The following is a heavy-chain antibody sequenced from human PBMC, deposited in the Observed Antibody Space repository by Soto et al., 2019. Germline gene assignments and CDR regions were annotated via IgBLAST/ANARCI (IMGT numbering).Heavy chain of an antibody. V-gene: IGHV3-21*01. D-gene: IGHD3-3*01. J-gene: IGHJ5*02. CDR2: ISSSSSYI. CDR1: GFTFSSYS. CDR3: ARGQYYDFWSGYYWFDP. Sequence: GGSLRLSCAASGFTFSSYSMNWVRQAPGKGLEWVSSISSSSSYIYYADSVKGRFTISRDNAKNSLYLQMNSLRAEDTAVYYWARGQYYDFWSGYYWFDPWGQGTLVTVSS.